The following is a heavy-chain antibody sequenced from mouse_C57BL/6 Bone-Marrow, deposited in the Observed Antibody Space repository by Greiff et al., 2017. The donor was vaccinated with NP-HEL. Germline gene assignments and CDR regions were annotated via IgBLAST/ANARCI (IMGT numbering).Heavy chain of an antibody. CDR2: IDPENGDT. CDR1: GFNIKDDY. D-gene: IGHD1-1*01. Sequence: EVQLQQSGAELVRPGASVKLSCTASGFNIKDDYMHWVKQRPEQGLEWIGWIDPENGDTESASQFQGKATITADTSSNTASLQLSSLTSEDTAVYYCTTLAYVSFYYFDYWGQGTTLTVSS. CDR3: TTLAYVSFYYFDY. V-gene: IGHV14-4*01. J-gene: IGHJ2*01.